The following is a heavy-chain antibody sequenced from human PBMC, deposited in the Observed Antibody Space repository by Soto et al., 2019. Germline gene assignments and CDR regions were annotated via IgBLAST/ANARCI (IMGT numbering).Heavy chain of an antibody. V-gene: IGHV1-18*04. CDR3: AREGNWNPNFDP. Sequence: GXAVKVACKASGYPLTSYGIIWVRQAPGQGLEWMGWISAYNGNTNYAQKLQGRVTMTTDTSTSTAYMELRSLRSDDTAVYYCAREGNWNPNFDPWGQGTLVTVSS. CDR2: ISAYNGNT. J-gene: IGHJ5*02. D-gene: IGHD1-20*01. CDR1: GYPLTSYG.